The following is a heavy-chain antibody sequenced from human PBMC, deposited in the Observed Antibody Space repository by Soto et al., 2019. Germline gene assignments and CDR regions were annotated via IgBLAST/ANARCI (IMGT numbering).Heavy chain of an antibody. Sequence: QVQLRESGPGLVKPSQTLSLTCTVSGGSISTGGFYWHWIRQYPGKGLEWIGSIFYSGRTSDNPSLTSRVTMSIEASKNRFSLRLSSVTAADTAVYYCAQAVVFTGGAAFDVWGQCRLGTVSS. J-gene: IGHJ3*01. D-gene: IGHD2-8*02. CDR1: GGSISTGGFY. CDR3: AQAVVFTGGAAFDV. V-gene: IGHV4-31*03. CDR2: IFYSGRT.